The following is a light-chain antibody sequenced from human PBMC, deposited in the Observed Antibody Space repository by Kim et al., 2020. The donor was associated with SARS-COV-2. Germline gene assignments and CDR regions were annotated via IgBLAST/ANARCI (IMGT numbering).Light chain of an antibody. V-gene: IGKV3-11*01. Sequence: EIVLTQSPATLSLSPGERATLSCRASQSVSSSLAWYQQKPGQTPRVIIYDASNRATGILARFSGSGSRTDFTLTISSLEPEDFAVYYYHQPNNGWTFGQGTKVDIK. CDR3: HQPNNGWT. CDR2: DAS. CDR1: QSVSSS. J-gene: IGKJ1*01.